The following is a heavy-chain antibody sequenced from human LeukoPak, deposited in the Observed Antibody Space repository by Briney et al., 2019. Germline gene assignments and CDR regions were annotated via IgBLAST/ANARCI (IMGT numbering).Heavy chain of an antibody. J-gene: IGHJ4*02. Sequence: PGGSLRLSCAASGFTFSRYSMNWVRQAPGKGLEWVSSISISSNYIYYTDSVKGRCTISRGNGKNSLYLQMNSLRAEDTAVYYCARTRYYYNSRSYGAPYYFDYWGQGTLVTVSS. V-gene: IGHV3-21*01. D-gene: IGHD3-10*01. CDR3: ARTRYYYNSRSYGAPYYFDY. CDR2: ISISSNYI. CDR1: GFTFSRYS.